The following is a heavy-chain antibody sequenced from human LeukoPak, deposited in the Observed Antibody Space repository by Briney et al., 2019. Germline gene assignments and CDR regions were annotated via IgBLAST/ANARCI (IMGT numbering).Heavy chain of an antibody. CDR3: ATRPYQLLLVRFDY. CDR1: GGSISSYY. D-gene: IGHD2-2*01. J-gene: IGHJ4*02. V-gene: IGHV4-4*07. Sequence: PSETLSLTCTVSGGSISSYYWSWIRQPAGKGLEWIGRIYTSGSTNYNPSLKSRVTMSVDTSKNQFSLKLSSVTAADTAVYYCATRPYQLLLVRFDYWGQGTLVTVSS. CDR2: IYTSGST.